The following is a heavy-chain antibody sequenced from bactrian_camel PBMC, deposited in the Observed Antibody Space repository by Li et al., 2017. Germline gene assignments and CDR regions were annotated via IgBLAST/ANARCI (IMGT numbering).Heavy chain of an antibody. Sequence: VQLVESGGGSVQAGGSLRLSCAASGSAASSLYMAWFRQAPGNEREGVAYIAIYTSDDSDGKTYYTDSVQGRFIISRDPTNNTLYLQMNGLKPEDTAMYYCAADHPRRGAFCTGGYMDYGMDYWGKGTQVTVS. CDR2: IYTSDDSDGKT. CDR1: GSAASSLY. V-gene: IGHV3S31*01. D-gene: IGHD3*01. J-gene: IGHJ7*01.